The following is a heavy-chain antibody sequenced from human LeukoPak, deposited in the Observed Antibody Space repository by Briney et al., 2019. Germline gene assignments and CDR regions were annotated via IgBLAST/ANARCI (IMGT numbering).Heavy chain of an antibody. D-gene: IGHD6-13*01. J-gene: IGHJ4*02. CDR3: ARAQSLTAPAGTFANS. CDR2: INPNSGGT. V-gene: IGHV1-2*02. CDR1: GYTFTGYF. Sequence: ASVKVSCKASGYTFTGYFLHWVRRAPGQGFEWMGWINPNSGGTYYTQRFRGRVTMTSDTSISTAYMELSSLRSDDTAVYYCARAQSLTAPAGTFANSWGQGTLVTVSS.